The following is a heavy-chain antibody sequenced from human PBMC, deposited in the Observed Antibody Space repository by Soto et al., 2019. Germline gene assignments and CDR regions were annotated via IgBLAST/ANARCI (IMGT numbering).Heavy chain of an antibody. D-gene: IGHD3-22*01. Sequence: SGPTLVNPTQTLTLTCTFSGFSLSTSGVGVGWIRQPPGKALEWLALIYWDDDKRYSPSLKSRLTITKDTSKNQVVLTMTNMDPVDTATYYCAHRRGYYYDSSGYYKGEWFDPWGQGTLVTVS. CDR3: AHRRGYYYDSSGYYKGEWFDP. CDR2: IYWDDDK. J-gene: IGHJ5*02. CDR1: GFSLSTSGVG. V-gene: IGHV2-5*02.